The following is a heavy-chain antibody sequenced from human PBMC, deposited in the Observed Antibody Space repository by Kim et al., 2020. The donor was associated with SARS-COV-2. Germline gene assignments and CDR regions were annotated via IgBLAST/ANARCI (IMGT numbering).Heavy chain of an antibody. Sequence: NYAQKFQGRVTMTRDTSISTAYMELSRLRSDDTAVYYCARDPSPYWGSDYWGQGTLVTVSS. V-gene: IGHV1-2*02. D-gene: IGHD3-16*01. J-gene: IGHJ4*02. CDR3: ARDPSPYWGSDY.